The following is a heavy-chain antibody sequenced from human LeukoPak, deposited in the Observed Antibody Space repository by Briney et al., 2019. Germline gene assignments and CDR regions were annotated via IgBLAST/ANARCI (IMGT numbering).Heavy chain of an antibody. CDR3: ATDLKKGDSGCFDY. J-gene: IGHJ4*02. D-gene: IGHD6-19*01. CDR2: INTNTGNP. CDR1: GYTFTSSA. V-gene: IGHV7-4-1*02. Sequence: ASVKVSCKASGYTFTSSALNWVRQAPGQGLEWMGWINTNTGNPTHAQGFTGRFVFSLDTSVSTAYLQISSLKAEDTAVYYCATDLKKGDSGCFDYWGQGTLVTVSS.